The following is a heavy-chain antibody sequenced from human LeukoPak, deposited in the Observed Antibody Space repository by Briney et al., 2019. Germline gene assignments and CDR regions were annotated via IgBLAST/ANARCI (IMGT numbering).Heavy chain of an antibody. D-gene: IGHD1-1*01. V-gene: IGHV3-23*01. CDR3: AKGFWRYLDY. Sequence: GGSLRLSCAASGFTVSSNYMSWVRQAPGKGLEWVSAVGGANSITYYTDSVKGRFTVSRDNFKNTVYLQMNSLRAEDTAVYYCAKGFWRYLDYWGQGTLVTVSS. CDR1: GFTVSSNY. CDR2: VGGANSIT. J-gene: IGHJ4*02.